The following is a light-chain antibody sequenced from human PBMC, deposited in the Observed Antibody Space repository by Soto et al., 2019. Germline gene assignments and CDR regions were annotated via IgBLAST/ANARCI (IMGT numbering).Light chain of an antibody. Sequence: CALTQPRSVYGSPGQSVTISCTGTSSDVGGYNYVSWYQQHPGKAPKVMIYDVNKRPSGVPDRFSGSKSGNTASLTISGLQAEDEADYYCCSYAGNSYVFGTGTKVTVL. CDR1: SSDVGGYNY. J-gene: IGLJ1*01. CDR3: CSYAGNSYV. CDR2: DVN. V-gene: IGLV2-11*01.